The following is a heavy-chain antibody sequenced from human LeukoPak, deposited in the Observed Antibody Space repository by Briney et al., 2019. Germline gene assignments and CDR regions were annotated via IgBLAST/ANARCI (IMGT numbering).Heavy chain of an antibody. V-gene: IGHV5-51*01. Sequence: GESLKISCKGSGYSFTSYLIVWVRQMSGKGLEWMGIIYPSDSDTRYSPSFQGQVTISADKSINTAYLQWNSLKTSDTAMYYCARRGIAAVGTYNWFDPWGQGTLVTVSS. CDR3: ARRGIAAVGTYNWFDP. D-gene: IGHD6-13*01. J-gene: IGHJ5*02. CDR2: IYPSDSDT. CDR1: GYSFTSYL.